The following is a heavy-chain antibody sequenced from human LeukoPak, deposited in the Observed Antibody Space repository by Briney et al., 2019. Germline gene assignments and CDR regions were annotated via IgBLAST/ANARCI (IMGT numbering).Heavy chain of an antibody. D-gene: IGHD6-19*01. Sequence: AGRSLRLSCAASEFTFSSYTMHWVRQAPGKGLEWAALISYDGSNKYYADSVKGRFIISRDNSENTLYLQMNSLRAEDTAVYYCARGGDSSGWYRDYYFDCWGQGTLVTVSS. CDR3: ARGGDSSGWYRDYYFDC. CDR1: EFTFSSYT. J-gene: IGHJ4*02. CDR2: ISYDGSNK. V-gene: IGHV3-30-3*01.